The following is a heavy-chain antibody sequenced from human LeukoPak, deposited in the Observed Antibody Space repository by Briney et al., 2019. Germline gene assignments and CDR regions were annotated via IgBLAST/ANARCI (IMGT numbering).Heavy chain of an antibody. CDR1: GLTFSSYW. J-gene: IGHJ4*02. D-gene: IGHD3-22*01. Sequence: GGSLRLSCAASGLTFSSYWMSWVRQAPGKGLEWVANIKQDGSEKYYVDSVKGRFTISRDNAKNSLFLQMNSLRAEDTAVYYCARGEYYYDGGYWGQGTLVTVSS. CDR2: IKQDGSEK. CDR3: ARGEYYYDGGY. V-gene: IGHV3-7*04.